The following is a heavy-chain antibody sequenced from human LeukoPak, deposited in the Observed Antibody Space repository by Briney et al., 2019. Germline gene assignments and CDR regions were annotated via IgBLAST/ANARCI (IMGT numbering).Heavy chain of an antibody. CDR1: GFTFSSYA. Sequence: GGSLRLSCAASGFTFSSYAMSWVRQAPGKGLEWVSAISGSGGSTYYADSVKGRFTSSRDNSKNTLYLQMNSLRAEDTAVYYCANTEGIAVAGTSIMDYWGQGTLVTVSS. CDR3: ANTEGIAVAGTSIMDY. V-gene: IGHV3-23*01. D-gene: IGHD6-19*01. J-gene: IGHJ4*02. CDR2: ISGSGGST.